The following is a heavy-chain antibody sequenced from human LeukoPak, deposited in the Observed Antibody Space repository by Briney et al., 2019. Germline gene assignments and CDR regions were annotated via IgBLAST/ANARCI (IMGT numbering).Heavy chain of an antibody. D-gene: IGHD2-2*01. J-gene: IGHJ5*02. CDR3: AREYQLLGTVYNYFDP. CDR1: GYTFTSYD. CDR2: INPNSGNT. Sequence: AAVKVSCKASGYTFTSYDINWVRPATGQGLEGMGWINPNSGNTGYEQKFQSRVTMTRNTSISTAYMELTSLRSEDTAVYYCAREYQLLGTVYNYFDPWGQGTLVTVSS. V-gene: IGHV1-8*01.